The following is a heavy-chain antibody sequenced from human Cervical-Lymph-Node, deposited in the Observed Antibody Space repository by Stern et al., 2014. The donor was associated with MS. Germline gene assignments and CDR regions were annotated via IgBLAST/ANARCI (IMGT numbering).Heavy chain of an antibody. D-gene: IGHD2-2*01. V-gene: IGHV1-2*06. Sequence: QLVQSGAEVKKPGASVKVSCKASGFTFASYYMHWVRQAPGQGLEWTGRIDPNNGGANSAQKFQGRVTMTRATSIRTAYLELSRLRSDDTAVYYCARGPPGGDYFDYWGQGTLVTVSS. CDR1: GFTFASYY. J-gene: IGHJ4*02. CDR2: IDPNNGGA. CDR3: ARGPPGGDYFDY.